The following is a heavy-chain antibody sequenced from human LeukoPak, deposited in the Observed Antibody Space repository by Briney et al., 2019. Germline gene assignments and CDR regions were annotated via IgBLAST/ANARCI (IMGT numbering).Heavy chain of an antibody. Sequence: GGSLRLSCAASGFTFRDYWMSWVRQSPGKGLEWVANIKEDGSQKYDVDSVRGRFTISRDNAKNSLFLQMDSLRAEDTAVYYCAKDSQFCTGYDCRGDAFDSWGQGTMVTVTS. CDR2: IKEDGSQK. D-gene: IGHD2-8*02. V-gene: IGHV3-7*01. J-gene: IGHJ3*02. CDR3: AKDSQFCTGYDCRGDAFDS. CDR1: GFTFRDYW.